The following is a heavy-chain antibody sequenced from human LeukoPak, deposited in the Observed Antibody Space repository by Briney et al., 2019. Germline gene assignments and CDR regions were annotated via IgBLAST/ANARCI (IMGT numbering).Heavy chain of an antibody. J-gene: IGHJ3*02. CDR2: IIPIFGTA. Sequence: SVTVSCKASGGTFSSYAFSWVRQAPGQGRDWMGGIIPIFGTANYVQKFQGRVTITADKSTSTAYMELSSLRSEDTAVYYCARDRYAGTTHFDAFDIWGQGTMVTVSS. D-gene: IGHD1-1*01. CDR1: GGTFSSYA. CDR3: ARDRYAGTTHFDAFDI. V-gene: IGHV1-69*06.